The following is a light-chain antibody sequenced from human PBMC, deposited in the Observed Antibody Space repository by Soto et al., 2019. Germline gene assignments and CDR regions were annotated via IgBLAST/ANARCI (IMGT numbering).Light chain of an antibody. Sequence: QSVLTQPPSVSGSPGQSVTISCSGTSSDVGSYNRVSWYQQAPGTAPKVMIYEVSNRPSGVPDRFSGSKSGNTASLTISGLQPEDEADYYCYSSTSSNTCVFGTGTKVTVL. CDR2: EVS. V-gene: IGLV2-18*02. CDR1: SSDVGSYNR. J-gene: IGLJ1*01. CDR3: YSSTSSNTCV.